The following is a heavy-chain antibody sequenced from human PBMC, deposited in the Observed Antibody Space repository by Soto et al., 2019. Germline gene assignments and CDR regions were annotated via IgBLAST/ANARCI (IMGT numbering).Heavy chain of an antibody. CDR1: GDSFTSSNW. CDR2: ILHTGHT. J-gene: IGHJ4*02. Sequence: QVQLQESGPGLVKPSGTLSLTCAVSGDSFTSSNWWTWVRQPPGKGLVWIGDILHTGHTDYSPSLKSRVTISVDTSNRQFSLSLTSVTAADTAVYYCARSPRRVDGKWFLDYWGQGTLVTVSS. D-gene: IGHD3-22*01. V-gene: IGHV4-4*02. CDR3: ARSPRRVDGKWFLDY.